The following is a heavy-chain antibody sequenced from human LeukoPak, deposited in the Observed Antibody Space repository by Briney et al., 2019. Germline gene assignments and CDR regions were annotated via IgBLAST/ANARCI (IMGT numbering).Heavy chain of an antibody. V-gene: IGHV3-23*01. D-gene: IGHD6-13*01. J-gene: IGHJ4*02. Sequence: GGSLRLSCAASGFTFSSYAMSWVRQAPGKGLGWVSAISGSGGSTYYADSVKGRFTTSRDNSKNTLYLQMNSLRAEDTAVYYCAKVAAAGTLIDYWGQGTLVTVSS. CDR3: AKVAAAGTLIDY. CDR2: ISGSGGST. CDR1: GFTFSSYA.